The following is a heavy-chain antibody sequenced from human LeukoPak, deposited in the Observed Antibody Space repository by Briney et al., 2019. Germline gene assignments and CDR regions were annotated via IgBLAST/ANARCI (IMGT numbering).Heavy chain of an antibody. Sequence: GGSLRLSCAASGFTFDDFAMHWVRQAPGKGLEWISLISRDGGSAYYADSVKGRFTISRDNSKNSLSLQMNSLRTEDTALYYCAKDMYYGSGSPTTSQYYYYVMDVWGQGTTVTVSS. CDR3: AKDMYYGSGSPTTSQYYYYVMDV. V-gene: IGHV3-43*02. D-gene: IGHD3-10*01. J-gene: IGHJ6*02. CDR1: GFTFDDFA. CDR2: ISRDGGSA.